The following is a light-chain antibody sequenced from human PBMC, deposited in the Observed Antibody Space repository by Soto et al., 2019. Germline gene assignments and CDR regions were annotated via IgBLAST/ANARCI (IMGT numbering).Light chain of an antibody. V-gene: IGLV2-14*01. CDR3: SSYTSSSTL. J-gene: IGLJ1*01. CDR1: SSDVGSYNY. Sequence: QSVLTQPASVSGSPGQSITISCTGTSSDVGSYNYVSWYQQHPGKAPKLMIYEVSDRPSGISSRFSGSKSGNTASLTISGQQTEDEADYYCSSYTSSSTLFGTGTKVTVL. CDR2: EVS.